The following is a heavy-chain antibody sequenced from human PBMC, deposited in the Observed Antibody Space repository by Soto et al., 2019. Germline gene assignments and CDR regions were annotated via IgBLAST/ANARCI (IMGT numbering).Heavy chain of an antibody. Sequence: GGSLRLSCAASGFTFSSYSMNWVRQAPGKGLEWVSYISSSSSTIYYADSVKGRFTISRDNAKNSLYLQMNSLRAEDTAVYYCARVGGKYGDYVEGYYYMDVWGKGTTVTVSS. J-gene: IGHJ6*03. D-gene: IGHD4-17*01. CDR2: ISSSSSTI. CDR1: GFTFSSYS. V-gene: IGHV3-48*01. CDR3: ARVGGKYGDYVEGYYYMDV.